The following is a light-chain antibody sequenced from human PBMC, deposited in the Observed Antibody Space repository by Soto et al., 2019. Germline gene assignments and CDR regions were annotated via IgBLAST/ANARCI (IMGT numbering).Light chain of an antibody. CDR1: QSVSSY. J-gene: IGKJ5*01. CDR2: DAS. Sequence: EIVLTQSPVTLSLSPGERATLSGRASQSVSSYLAWYQQKPGQAPRLLIYDASNRATGIPARFSGSGSGTDFTLTISSLEPEDFAVYYCQQRSNWPPPITFGQGTRLEI. V-gene: IGKV3-11*01. CDR3: QQRSNWPPPIT.